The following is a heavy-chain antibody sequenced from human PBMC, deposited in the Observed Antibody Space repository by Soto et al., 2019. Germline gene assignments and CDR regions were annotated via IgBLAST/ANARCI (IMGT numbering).Heavy chain of an antibody. J-gene: IGHJ4*02. V-gene: IGHV3-30*18. CDR3: VKGSEVARQELDY. CDR2: ISFDGSDK. D-gene: IGHD2-15*01. CDR1: GFSFSNCG. Sequence: QVRLVESGGGVVQPGRSLRLSCAASGFSFSNCGMHWVRQAPGKGLEWVAAISFDGSDKYYLESVKGRFTISRDNSKNTLFLQMNSLRVEDTAVYYCVKGSEVARQELDYWGQGTLVTVSS.